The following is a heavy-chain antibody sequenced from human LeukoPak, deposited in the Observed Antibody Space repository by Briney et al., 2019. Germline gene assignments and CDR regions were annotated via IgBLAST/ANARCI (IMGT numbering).Heavy chain of an antibody. V-gene: IGHV1-69*05. Sequence: ASVKVSCKASGGTFSSYAISWVRQAPGQGLEWMGRIIPIVGTANYAQKFQGRVTITTDASTSTAYMELSSLRSEDTAVYYCARYYYGSGSSPWYWGQGTLVTVSS. D-gene: IGHD3-10*01. CDR2: IIPIVGTA. J-gene: IGHJ4*02. CDR1: GGTFSSYA. CDR3: ARYYYGSGSSPWY.